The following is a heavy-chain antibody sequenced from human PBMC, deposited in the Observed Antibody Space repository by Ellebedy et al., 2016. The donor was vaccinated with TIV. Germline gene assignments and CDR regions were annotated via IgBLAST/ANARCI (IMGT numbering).Heavy chain of an antibody. V-gene: IGHV3-33*01. J-gene: IGHJ4*02. CDR1: GFTFSFYG. CDR3: AIDRAATTVTDYFDY. D-gene: IGHD4-17*01. Sequence: PGGSLRLSCAASGFTFSFYGMHWVRQAPGKGLEWVAVIWYDGSNKYYAGSVKGRFTISSDNSKNTLYLQMNSLRAEDTAVYYCAIDRAATTVTDYFDYWGQGTLVTVSS. CDR2: IWYDGSNK.